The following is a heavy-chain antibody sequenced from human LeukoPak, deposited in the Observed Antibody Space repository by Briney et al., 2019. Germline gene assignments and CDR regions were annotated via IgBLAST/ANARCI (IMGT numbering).Heavy chain of an antibody. CDR1: GFTVSSNY. J-gene: IGHJ4*02. CDR3: AGSGIAARLTDW. V-gene: IGHV3-66*01. Sequence: GGSLRLSCAASGFTVSSNYMSWVRQAPGKGLEWVSVIHSGGSTYYADSVKGRFTISRDNSKNTLYLHINSLRAEDTAVYYCAGSGIAARLTDWWGQGTLVTVSS. CDR2: IHSGGST. D-gene: IGHD6-6*01.